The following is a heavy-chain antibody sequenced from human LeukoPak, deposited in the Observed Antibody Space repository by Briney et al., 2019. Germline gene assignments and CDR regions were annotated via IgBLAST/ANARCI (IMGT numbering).Heavy chain of an antibody. Sequence: SETLSLTCTVSGGSISSYYWSWIRQPPGKGLEWIGYIYYSGSTNYNPSLKSRVTISVDTSKNQFSLKLSSVTAADTTVYYCARSHSVWTSFDYWGQGTLVTVSS. CDR1: GGSISSYY. CDR2: IYYSGST. CDR3: ARSHSVWTSFDY. V-gene: IGHV4-59*01. D-gene: IGHD3/OR15-3a*01. J-gene: IGHJ4*02.